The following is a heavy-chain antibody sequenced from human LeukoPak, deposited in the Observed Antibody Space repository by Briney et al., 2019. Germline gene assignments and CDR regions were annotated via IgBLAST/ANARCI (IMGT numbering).Heavy chain of an antibody. V-gene: IGHV3-7*01. Sequence: GGSLRLSCAASGCTFSSYWMSWVRQAPGKGLEGVGNIKQDGSEKYYVDSVKGRFTISRDNAENSLYLQMNSLRAEDTAVYYCASPGEGGRLWDFDYWGQGTLVTVSS. CDR2: IKQDGSEK. CDR3: ASPGEGGRLWDFDY. CDR1: GCTFSSYW. D-gene: IGHD2-21*01. J-gene: IGHJ4*02.